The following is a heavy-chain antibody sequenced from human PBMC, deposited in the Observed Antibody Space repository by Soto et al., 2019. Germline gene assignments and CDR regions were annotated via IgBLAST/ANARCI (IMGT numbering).Heavy chain of an antibody. J-gene: IGHJ6*02. CDR1: GGTFSSYA. CDR2: IIPIFGTA. D-gene: IGHD6-19*01. V-gene: IGHV1-69*13. CDR3: ASPSGYTSGRDRGYYYSGMDV. Sequence: SVKVSCKASGGTFSSYAISWVRQAPGQGLEWMGGIIPIFGTANYAQKFQGRVTITADESTSTAYMELSSLRSEDTAVYYCASPSGYTSGRDRGYYYSGMDVCGPGPTVTVSS.